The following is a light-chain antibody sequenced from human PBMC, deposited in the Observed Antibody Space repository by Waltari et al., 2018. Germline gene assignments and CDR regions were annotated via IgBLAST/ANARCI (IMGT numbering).Light chain of an antibody. CDR3: QQYNNWPPL. CDR2: GAS. V-gene: IGKV3-15*01. Sequence: IVMTQSPATLSVSPGERATLSFRASQSVSSYLGWYQRKPGQAPRLLIYGASTRATGIPARFSGSGSGAEFTLTISSLQSEDFAVYYCQQYNNWPPLFGQGTRLEIK. CDR1: QSVSSY. J-gene: IGKJ5*01.